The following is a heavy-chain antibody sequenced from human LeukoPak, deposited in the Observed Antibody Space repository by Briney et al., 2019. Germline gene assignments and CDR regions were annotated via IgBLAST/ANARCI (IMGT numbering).Heavy chain of an antibody. CDR3: AKKAQYNGNYPLDY. Sequence: GGSLRLSCAASGFTFTSYSMSWVRQAPGKGLEWVSGTSDRGDYTYYADSVKGRFTISRDNSKDTLYLQMNSLRAEDTALYFCAKKAQYNGNYPLDYWGQGTLVTVSS. J-gene: IGHJ4*02. D-gene: IGHD1-26*01. CDR1: GFTFTSYS. CDR2: TSDRGDYT. V-gene: IGHV3-23*01.